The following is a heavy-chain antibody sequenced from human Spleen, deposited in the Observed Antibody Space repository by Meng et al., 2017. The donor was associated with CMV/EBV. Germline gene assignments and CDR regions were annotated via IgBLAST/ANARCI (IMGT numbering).Heavy chain of an antibody. D-gene: IGHD6-13*01. CDR3: ARAPRLAAAGDRGYYYYGMDV. CDR1: GFTFSSYG. V-gene: IGHV3-30*02. Sequence: GESLKISCAASGFTFSSYGMHWVRQAPGKGLEWVAFIRYDGSNKYYADSVKGRLTISRDNAKNSLYLQMNSLRAEDTAVYYCARAPRLAAAGDRGYYYYGMDVWGQGTTVTVSS. J-gene: IGHJ6*02. CDR2: IRYDGSNK.